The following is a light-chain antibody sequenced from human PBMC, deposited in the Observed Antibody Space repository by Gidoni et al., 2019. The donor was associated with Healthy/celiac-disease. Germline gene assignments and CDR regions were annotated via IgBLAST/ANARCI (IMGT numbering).Light chain of an antibody. CDR3: MQALQTLHT. CDR2: LGS. J-gene: IGKJ2*01. Sequence: DIVMTQSPLSLPVTPGEPASISCRSSQSLLHSNGYNYLDWYLQKPGQSPQLLIYLGSNQASGVPDRFSGSGSGTDFTLKISRVEAEDVGVYYCMQALQTLHTFGQGTKLEIK. V-gene: IGKV2-28*01. CDR1: QSLLHSNGYNY.